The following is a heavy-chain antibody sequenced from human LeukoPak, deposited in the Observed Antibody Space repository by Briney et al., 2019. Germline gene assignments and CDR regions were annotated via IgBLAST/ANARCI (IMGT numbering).Heavy chain of an antibody. V-gene: IGHV3-48*03. CDR1: RFTFSSYA. J-gene: IGHJ6*03. CDR3: ARVGMVRGVITEYYYYYMDV. D-gene: IGHD3-10*01. Sequence: PGGSLRLSCAASRFTFSSYAMSWVRQAPGKGLEWVSYISSSGSTIYYADSVKGRFTISRDNAKNSLYLQMNSLRAEDTAVYYCARVGMVRGVITEYYYYYMDVWGKGTTVTVSS. CDR2: ISSSGSTI.